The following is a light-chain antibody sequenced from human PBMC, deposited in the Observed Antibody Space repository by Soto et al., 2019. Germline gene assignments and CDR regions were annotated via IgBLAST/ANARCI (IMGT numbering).Light chain of an antibody. J-gene: IGKJ2*01. Sequence: IHITQSLSIVSASVGGRVTITCRANHDSSPWLAWYQQRPGRATNVLISKASSLRRGVPSMFRGSGSGTEFPLTISGLQHEDFADYYCQQYHNYADTFGQGTKVDIK. CDR3: QQYHNYADT. CDR2: KAS. V-gene: IGKV1-5*03. CDR1: HDSSPW.